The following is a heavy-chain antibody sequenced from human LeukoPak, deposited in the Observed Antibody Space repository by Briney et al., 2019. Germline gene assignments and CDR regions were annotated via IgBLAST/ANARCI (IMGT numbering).Heavy chain of an antibody. J-gene: IGHJ4*02. CDR1: VGSISSCSYY. V-gene: IGHV4-39*07. Sequence: SEPLSLTCTVSVGSISSCSYYWGWIRQPPGKGLQWIGRIYYSGSTYYNPSLQIRVTISVDTSKNQFSLKLSSVTAPDTAVYYCARVGGVRGYSYCFRYYFDYWGQGTLVTVSS. CDR2: IYYSGST. D-gene: IGHD5-18*01. CDR3: ARVGGVRGYSYCFRYYFDY.